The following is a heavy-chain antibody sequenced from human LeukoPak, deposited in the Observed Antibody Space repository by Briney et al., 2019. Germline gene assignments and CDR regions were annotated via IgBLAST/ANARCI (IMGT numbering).Heavy chain of an antibody. J-gene: IGHJ4*02. V-gene: IGHV3-23*01. CDR1: GFTFSSYA. CDR3: AKAVDSRGYSSGWYY. Sequence: GGSLRLSCAASGFTFSSYAMSWVRQAPGKGLEWVSAISGSGGSTYYADSVKGRFTISRDNSKNMLYLQMNSLRAEDTAVYYCAKAVDSRGYSSGWYYWGQGTLVTVSS. CDR2: ISGSGGST. D-gene: IGHD6-19*01.